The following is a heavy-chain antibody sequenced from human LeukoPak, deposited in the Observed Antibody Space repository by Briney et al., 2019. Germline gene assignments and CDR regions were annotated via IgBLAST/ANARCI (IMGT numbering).Heavy chain of an antibody. CDR2: IDPDSGGT. CDR3: AREYYDSSGRKHAFEN. D-gene: IGHD3-22*01. J-gene: IGHJ3*02. CDR1: GYTFADYY. V-gene: IGHV1-2*02. Sequence: ASVKVSCKTSGYTFADYYLHWVRQAPGQGLEWMGSIDPDSGGTNYAQKFQGRVTMTRDTSISTAYMEPSRLRSDDTAVYYCAREYYDSSGRKHAFENWGQGTMVTVSS.